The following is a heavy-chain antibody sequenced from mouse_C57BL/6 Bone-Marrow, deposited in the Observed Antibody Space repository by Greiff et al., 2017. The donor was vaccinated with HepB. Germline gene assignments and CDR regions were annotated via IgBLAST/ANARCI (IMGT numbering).Heavy chain of an antibody. D-gene: IGHD1-1*01. CDR1: GYAFSSSW. V-gene: IGHV1-82*01. J-gene: IGHJ4*01. CDR2: IYPGDGGT. CDR3: ARGGIRYGYAMDY. Sequence: QVQLQQSGPELVKPGASVKISCKASGYAFSSSWMNWVKQRPGKGLEWIGRIYPGDGGTNYNGKFKGKATLTADKSSSTAYMQLSSLTSEDSAVYFCARGGIRYGYAMDYWGQGTSVTVSS.